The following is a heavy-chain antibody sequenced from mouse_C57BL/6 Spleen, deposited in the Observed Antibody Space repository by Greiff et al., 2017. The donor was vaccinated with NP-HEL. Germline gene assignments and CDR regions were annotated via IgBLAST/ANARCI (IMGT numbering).Heavy chain of an antibody. Sequence: QVQLQQSGAELVRPGASVKLSCKASGYTFTDYYINWVKQRPGQGLEWIARIYPGSGNTYYNEKFKGKATLTAEKSSSTAYMQLSSLTSEDSAVYFCARGNDGYTGAMDYWGQGTSVTVSS. D-gene: IGHD2-3*01. J-gene: IGHJ4*01. CDR1: GYTFTDYY. CDR3: ARGNDGYTGAMDY. V-gene: IGHV1-76*01. CDR2: IYPGSGNT.